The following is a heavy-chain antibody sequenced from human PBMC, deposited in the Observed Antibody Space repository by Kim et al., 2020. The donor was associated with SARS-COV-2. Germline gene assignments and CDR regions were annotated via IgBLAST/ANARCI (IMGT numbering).Heavy chain of an antibody. D-gene: IGHD3-16*01. CDR3: ARGLYDYVWGSPYGGPYYCDY. CDR2: INDSGST. V-gene: IGHV4-34*01. J-gene: IGHJ4*02. Sequence: RWKRQQRGKGQEWIGEINDSGSTNYNPSLKSRVTISVDTSKNQFSLKLSSVTAADTAVYYCARGLYDYVWGSPYGGPYYCDYWGQGTLAT.